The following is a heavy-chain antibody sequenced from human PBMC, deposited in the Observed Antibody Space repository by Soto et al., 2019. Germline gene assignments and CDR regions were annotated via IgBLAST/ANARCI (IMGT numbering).Heavy chain of an antibody. J-gene: IGHJ3*02. CDR3: ARDRITMVRGNYDI. CDR2: IYYSGST. CDR1: GGSISSCGYY. Sequence: SETLSLTCTVSGGSISSCGYYWSWIRQHPGKGLEWIGYIYYSGSTYYNPSLKSRVTISVDTSKNQFSLKLSSVTAADTAVYYCARDRITMVRGNYDIWGQGTMVTVSS. D-gene: IGHD3-10*01. V-gene: IGHV4-31*03.